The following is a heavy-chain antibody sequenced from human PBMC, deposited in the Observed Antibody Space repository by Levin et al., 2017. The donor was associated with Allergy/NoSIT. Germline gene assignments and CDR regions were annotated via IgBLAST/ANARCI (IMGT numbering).Heavy chain of an antibody. CDR3: TIHPITMVRGVDYYYYYGMDG. V-gene: IGHV4-4*07. CDR2: IYTSGST. D-gene: IGHD3-10*01. CDR1: GGSISSYY. J-gene: IGHJ6*02. Sequence: ASQTLSLTCTVSGGSISSYYWSWIRQPAGKGLEWIGRIYTSGSTNYNPSLKSRVTMSVDTSKNQFSLKLSSVTAADTAVYYCTIHPITMVRGVDYYYYYGMDGWGQGTTVTVSS.